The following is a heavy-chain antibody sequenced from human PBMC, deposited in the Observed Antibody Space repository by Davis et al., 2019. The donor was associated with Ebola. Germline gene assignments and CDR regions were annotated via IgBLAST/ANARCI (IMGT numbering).Heavy chain of an antibody. V-gene: IGHV1-18*01. CDR1: GYTFTSYG. Sequence: ASVQVSCKASGYTFTSYGISWVRQAPGQGLEWMGWFSASNGNTNYAQELQGRVTLTTDTSTSTAYMQLRSLRSDDTAVYYCARTVTMIVVENWFDPWGQGTLVTVSS. CDR3: ARTVTMIVVENWFDP. J-gene: IGHJ5*02. D-gene: IGHD3-22*01. CDR2: FSASNGNT.